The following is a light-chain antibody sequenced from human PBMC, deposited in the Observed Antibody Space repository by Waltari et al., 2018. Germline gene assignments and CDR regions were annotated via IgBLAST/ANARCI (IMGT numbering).Light chain of an antibody. CDR2: QVS. CDR1: QSLLYRDGNTY. Sequence: DVVMTQSPLSLAATLGQPASISCRSSQSLLYRDGNTYLNWFHQRPGQSPRRLIYQVSKRDSGVPNRFSGSGSGTDFTLTISRVEAEDVGIFFCMQGTQWPGTFGHGTKVEIK. J-gene: IGKJ1*01. V-gene: IGKV2-30*01. CDR3: MQGTQWPGT.